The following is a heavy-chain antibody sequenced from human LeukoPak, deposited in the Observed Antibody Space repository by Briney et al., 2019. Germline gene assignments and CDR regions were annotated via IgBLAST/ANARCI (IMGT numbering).Heavy chain of an antibody. CDR2: IYYSGST. CDR3: ARQKGPPYSYYYYGMDV. J-gene: IGHJ6*02. D-gene: IGHD1-26*01. V-gene: IGHV4-61*01. Sequence: SETLSLTCNVSGGSIRCGTCYWSWIRQPPGKGLEWVGYIYYSGSTNYNPSLKSRVTISVDTSKNQFSLKLSSVTAADTAVYYCARQKGPPYSYYYYGMDVWGQGTTVTVSS. CDR1: GGSIRCGTCY.